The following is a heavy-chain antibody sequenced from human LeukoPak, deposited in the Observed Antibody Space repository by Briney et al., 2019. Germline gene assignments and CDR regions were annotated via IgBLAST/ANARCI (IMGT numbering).Heavy chain of an antibody. CDR2: IYYSGST. Sequence: PSETLSLTCTVSGGSISSSSYYWGWIRQPPGKGLERIGSIYYSGSTYYNPSLKSRVTISVDTSKNQFSLKLSSVTAADTAVYYCARDVLNWNYPNWFDPWGQGTLVTVSS. V-gene: IGHV4-39*07. CDR1: GGSISSSSYY. J-gene: IGHJ5*02. D-gene: IGHD1-7*01. CDR3: ARDVLNWNYPNWFDP.